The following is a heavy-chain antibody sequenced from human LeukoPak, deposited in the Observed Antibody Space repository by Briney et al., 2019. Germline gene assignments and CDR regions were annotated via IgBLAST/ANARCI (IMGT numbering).Heavy chain of an antibody. D-gene: IGHD2-2*01. J-gene: IGHJ4*02. Sequence: GGSLRLSCAASGFTFSSYSMNWVRQAPGKGLEWVSSISSSRSYIYYADSVKGRFTISRDNAKNSLYLQMNSLRAEDTAVYYCARDPGRYCSSTSCYFDYWGQGTLVTVSS. CDR3: ARDPGRYCSSTSCYFDY. CDR1: GFTFSSYS. CDR2: ISSSRSYI. V-gene: IGHV3-21*01.